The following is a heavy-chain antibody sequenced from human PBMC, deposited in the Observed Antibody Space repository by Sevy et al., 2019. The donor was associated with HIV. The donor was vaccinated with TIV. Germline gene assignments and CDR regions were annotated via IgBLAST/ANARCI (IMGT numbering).Heavy chain of an antibody. CDR1: GFSFSDYY. J-gene: IGHJ4*02. CDR2: ISISSGFT. CDR3: ARVRYNYGQKYFDY. D-gene: IGHD5-18*01. V-gene: IGHV3-11*06. Sequence: GGSLRLSCTASGFSFSDYYMSWIRQAPGKGLEWISYISISSGFTDYEDSVKGRFTISRDNAKNSLYLQMNSLRAEDTAVYFCARVRYNYGQKYFDYWGQGTLVTVSS.